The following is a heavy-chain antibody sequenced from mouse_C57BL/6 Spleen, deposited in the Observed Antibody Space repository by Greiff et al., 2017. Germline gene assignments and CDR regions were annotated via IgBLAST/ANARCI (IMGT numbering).Heavy chain of an antibody. V-gene: IGHV5-9-1*02. CDR2: ISSGGDYI. D-gene: IGHD1-1*01. J-gene: IGHJ4*01. CDR3: TRDTTVVATDAMDY. Sequence: EVKLMESGEGLVKPGGSLKLSCAASGFTFSSYAMSWVRQTPEKRLEWVAYISSGGDYIYYADTVKGRFTISRDNARNTLYLQMRSLKSEDTAMYYCTRDTTVVATDAMDYWGQGTSVTVSS. CDR1: GFTFSSYA.